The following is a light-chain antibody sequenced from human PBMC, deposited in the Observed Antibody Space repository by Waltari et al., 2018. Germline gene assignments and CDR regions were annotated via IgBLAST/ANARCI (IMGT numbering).Light chain of an antibody. J-gene: IGLJ1*01. Sequence: QSALTQPASVSGSPGQSITISCTGTSSDVGSYNLVSWYQQHPGKAPKLMIYEVIKRPSGVSNRFSCSKSGNTASLTSSGLQAEDEADYYCCSYAGSSTSVFGTGTKVTVL. CDR1: SSDVGSYNL. CDR2: EVI. V-gene: IGLV2-23*02. CDR3: CSYAGSSTSV.